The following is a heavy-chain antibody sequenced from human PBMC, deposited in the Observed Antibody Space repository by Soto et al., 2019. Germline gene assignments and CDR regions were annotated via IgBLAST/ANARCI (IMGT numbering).Heavy chain of an antibody. J-gene: IGHJ6*02. CDR1: GDSVSSNSAA. CDR2: TYYRSKWYN. CDR3: ARGSIVAGPSKENYYYGMDV. D-gene: IGHD2-21*01. V-gene: IGHV6-1*01. Sequence: PSQTLSLTCAISGDSVSSNSAAWNWIRQSPSRGLEWLGRTYYRSKWYNDYAVSVKSRITINPDTSKSQFSLQLNSVTPEDTAVYYCARGSIVAGPSKENYYYGMDVWGQGTTVTVSS.